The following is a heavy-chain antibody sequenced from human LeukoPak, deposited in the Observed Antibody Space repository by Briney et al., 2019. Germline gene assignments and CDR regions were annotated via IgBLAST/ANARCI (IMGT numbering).Heavy chain of an antibody. D-gene: IGHD2-15*01. V-gene: IGHV4-59*01. Sequence: KTSETLSLTCTVSGGSISSYYWSWIRQPPGKGLEWIGYKNENGHTDYNPSLKGRVTISLDTSKNQFSLKLSSVTAADTAVYFCARDVGGGPYYDYWGQGTLVTVSS. J-gene: IGHJ4*02. CDR2: KNENGHT. CDR3: ARDVGGGPYYDY. CDR1: GGSISSYY.